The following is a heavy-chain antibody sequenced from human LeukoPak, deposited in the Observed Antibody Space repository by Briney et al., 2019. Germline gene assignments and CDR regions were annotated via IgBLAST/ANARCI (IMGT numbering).Heavy chain of an antibody. D-gene: IGHD6-19*01. CDR3: ASGSGWTFEY. Sequence: GGFLRLSCAASRFTFTTRWMNWVRQAPGKGLEWVAIIKEDGSEKLYVDSVKGRFTISRDNAKNSLYLQMDNLRAEDTAVYYCASGSGWTFEYWGQGTQVTVSS. J-gene: IGHJ4*02. V-gene: IGHV3-7*01. CDR2: IKEDGSEK. CDR1: RFTFTTRW.